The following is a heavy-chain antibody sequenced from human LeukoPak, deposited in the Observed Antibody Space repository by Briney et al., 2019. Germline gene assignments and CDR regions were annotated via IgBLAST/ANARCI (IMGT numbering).Heavy chain of an antibody. J-gene: IGHJ4*02. CDR1: GGSVTSGNYY. V-gene: IGHV4-61*02. Sequence: SQTLSLTCTVSGGSVTSGNYYWNWIRQPARKGLEWIGRIYTNGGASYNPSLKSRVTISIDASKNQFSLKLSSVTAADTAVYYCARLRRGIAVAGSRFDYWGQGTLVTVSS. D-gene: IGHD6-19*01. CDR2: IYTNGGA. CDR3: ARLRRGIAVAGSRFDY.